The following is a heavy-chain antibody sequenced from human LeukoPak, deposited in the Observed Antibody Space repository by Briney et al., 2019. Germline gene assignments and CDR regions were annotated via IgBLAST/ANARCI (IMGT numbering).Heavy chain of an antibody. J-gene: IGHJ5*02. CDR1: GYTFTSYG. CDR2: ISAYDGNT. CDR3: ARXRSSSWHGWFDP. V-gene: IGHV1-18*01. Sequence: SXRVXXKASGYTFTSYGISWVRQAPGQGLGWMGWISAYDGNTNYAQKLQGRVTMTTDTSTRTAYMEVRSLRYEETAVYYCARXRSSSWHGWFDPWGQGTLVTVSS. D-gene: IGHD6-13*01.